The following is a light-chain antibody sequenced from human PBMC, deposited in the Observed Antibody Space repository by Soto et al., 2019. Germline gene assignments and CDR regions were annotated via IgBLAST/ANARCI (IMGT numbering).Light chain of an antibody. V-gene: IGKV3-20*01. CDR1: QSVTSNY. J-gene: IGKJ3*01. CDR2: DTS. Sequence: EIVLTQSPGTLSLSPGERATLSCRASQSVTSNYLAWYQQKPGQAPRLLIYDTSSRATGIPDRFSGSGSGTDFTLTITRLEPEDFAVYYCQQYGRSPGLFTFGPGTKVDFK. CDR3: QQYGRSPGLFT.